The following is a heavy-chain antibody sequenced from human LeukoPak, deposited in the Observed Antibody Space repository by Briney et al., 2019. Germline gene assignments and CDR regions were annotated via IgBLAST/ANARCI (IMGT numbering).Heavy chain of an antibody. CDR3: ARVPVIEVAATDWFDP. V-gene: IGHV4-59*01. J-gene: IGHJ5*02. CDR1: GGCISSYY. D-gene: IGHD2-15*01. CDR2: IYYSGST. Sequence: SETLSLTCTVSGGCISSYYWSWIRQPPGKGLEWIGYIYYSGSTNYNPSLKSRVTISVDTSKNQFSLKLSSVTAADTAVYYCARVPVIEVAATDWFDPWGQGTLVTVSS.